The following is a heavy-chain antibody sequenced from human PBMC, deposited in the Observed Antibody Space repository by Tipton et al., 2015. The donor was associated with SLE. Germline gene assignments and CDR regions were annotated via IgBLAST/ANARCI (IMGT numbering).Heavy chain of an antibody. V-gene: IGHV4-31*03. CDR1: GGSISSGGYY. Sequence: TLSLTCTVSGGSISSGGYYWSWIRQSPGKGLEWIGYISYSGSTNYSPPLSSRVSISLDRSKNQFSLSLSSVTAADTAVYYCARDEYRYDATGYHLLGHFDFWGQGTLVTVSS. J-gene: IGHJ4*02. CDR2: ISYSGST. CDR3: ARDEYRYDATGYHLLGHFDF. D-gene: IGHD3-22*01.